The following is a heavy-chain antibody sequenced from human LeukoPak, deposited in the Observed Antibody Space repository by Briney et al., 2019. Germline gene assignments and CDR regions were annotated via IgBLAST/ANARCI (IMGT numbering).Heavy chain of an antibody. J-gene: IGHJ4*02. CDR1: VYTFTRYD. Sequence: GASEKVSCKPSVYTFTRYDINWVRQATGQGREWMGWINPNGGNTGYAQKSQSRVTMTRNTSIRTAYMELSSLRSEDTAVYYCASVRSTTFAPTYYFDYWGQGTLVTVSS. D-gene: IGHD2-2*01. CDR3: ASVRSTTFAPTYYFDY. CDR2: INPNGGNT. V-gene: IGHV1-8*01.